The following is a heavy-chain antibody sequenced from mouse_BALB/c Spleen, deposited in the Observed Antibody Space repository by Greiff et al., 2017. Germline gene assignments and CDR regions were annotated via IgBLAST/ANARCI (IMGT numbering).Heavy chain of an antibody. Sequence: QVQLQQSGAELVKPGASVKLSCTASGFNIKDTYMHWVKQRPGQGLEWIGNIYPSDSYTNYNQKFKDKATLTVDKSSSTAYMQLSSPTSEDSAVYYCTRDSSYGFAYWGQGTLVTVSA. CDR1: GFNIKDTY. V-gene: IGHV1-69*02. CDR3: TRDSSYGFAY. D-gene: IGHD1-1*01. CDR2: IYPSDSYT. J-gene: IGHJ3*01.